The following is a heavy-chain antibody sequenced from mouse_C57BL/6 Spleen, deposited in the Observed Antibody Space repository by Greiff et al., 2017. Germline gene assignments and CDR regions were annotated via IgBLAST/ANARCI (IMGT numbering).Heavy chain of an antibody. D-gene: IGHD1-1*01. CDR2: LYPGDGDT. CDR3: ARRAVVANAMDY. V-gene: IGHV1-80*01. Sequence: QVQLQQSGAELVKPGASVKISCKASGYAFSSYWMNWVKQRPGKGLEWIGQLYPGDGDTNYNGKFKGKATLTADKSSSTAYMQLSSLTSEDSAVYFCARRAVVANAMDYWGQGTSVTVSS. CDR1: GYAFSSYW. J-gene: IGHJ4*01.